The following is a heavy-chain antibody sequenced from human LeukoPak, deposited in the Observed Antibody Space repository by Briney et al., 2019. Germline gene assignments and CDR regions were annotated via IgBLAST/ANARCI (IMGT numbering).Heavy chain of an antibody. J-gene: IGHJ3*02. Sequence: GGSLRLSCAASGFTFTNYAMSWVRQAPGKGLEWVSVTYTGGNSYYADSVKGRFIISRDISKNTLYLQMNSLRAEDSALYYCARGGRGSAAVVAPRSFDIWGQGTMVTVSS. D-gene: IGHD3-22*01. CDR2: TYTGGNS. CDR3: ARGGRGSAAVVAPRSFDI. CDR1: GFTFTNYA. V-gene: IGHV3-53*01.